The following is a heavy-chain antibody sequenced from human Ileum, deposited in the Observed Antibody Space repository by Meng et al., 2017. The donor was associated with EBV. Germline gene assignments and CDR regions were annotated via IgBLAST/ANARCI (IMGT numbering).Heavy chain of an antibody. V-gene: IGHV4-34*01. J-gene: IGHJ4*02. D-gene: IGHD4-17*01. CDR1: GGSFSGYY. Sequence: QVQLKQLGAGLLKPSETLSLTCAVYGGSFSGYYWSWIRQPPGKGLEWIGEINHSGSTNYNPSLKSRVTISVDTSKNQFSLKLSSVTAADTAVYYCARGRGYGDYGSLYWGQGTLVTVSS. CDR3: ARGRGYGDYGSLY. CDR2: INHSGST.